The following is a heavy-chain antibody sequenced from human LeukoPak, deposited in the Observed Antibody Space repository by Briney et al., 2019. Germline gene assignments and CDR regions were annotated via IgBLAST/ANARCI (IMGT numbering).Heavy chain of an antibody. J-gene: IGHJ6*02. CDR1: GSTFSNDW. Sequence: PGGSLRLSCAASGSTFSNDWMSWVRQAPGKGLEWVGNINQHGSETYYGDSLKGRFTISRDNSKSTLYLQMNSLRAEDTAVYYCAKRGQQLVSSRYYYGMDVWGQGTTVTVSS. D-gene: IGHD6-13*01. CDR2: INQHGSET. CDR3: AKRGQQLVSSRYYYGMDV. V-gene: IGHV3-7*03.